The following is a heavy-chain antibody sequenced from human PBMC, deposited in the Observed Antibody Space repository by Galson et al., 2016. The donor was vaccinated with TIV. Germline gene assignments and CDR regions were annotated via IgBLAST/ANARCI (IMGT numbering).Heavy chain of an antibody. CDR1: GYILTNYP. J-gene: IGHJ4*02. CDR3: ARPPYCGCDCYTYDS. Sequence: SVKVSCKASGYILTNYPTHWVRQAPGQSLEWMGWINGGNGNTKYSQRFQGRVTITSGTSASTAYMELSSLRSEDSAVYYCARPPYCGCDCYTYDSWVQGTLVTVSS. D-gene: IGHD2-21*01. CDR2: INGGNGNT. V-gene: IGHV1-3*01.